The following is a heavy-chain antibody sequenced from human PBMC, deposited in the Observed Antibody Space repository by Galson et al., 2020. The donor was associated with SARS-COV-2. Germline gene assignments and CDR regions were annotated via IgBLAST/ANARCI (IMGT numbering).Heavy chain of an antibody. D-gene: IGHD6-19*01. CDR2: ISYDGSNN. J-gene: IGHJ4*02. CDR1: GFTFRSYG. V-gene: IGHV3-30*03. CDR3: ARDRADSSGWFVYVDY. Sequence: GESLKISCAASGFTFRSYGMPWVRQAPGKGLEWVAVISYDGSNNYYADSVKGRFTITRDNSKNTLYLQMNSLRAEDTAVYYCARDRADSSGWFVYVDYWGQGTLVTVSS.